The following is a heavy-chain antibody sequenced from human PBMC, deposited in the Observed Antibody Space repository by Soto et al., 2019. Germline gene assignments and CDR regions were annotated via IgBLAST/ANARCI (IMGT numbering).Heavy chain of an antibody. J-gene: IGHJ6*02. V-gene: IGHV3-66*01. CDR1: GFTVSSNY. CDR3: ASGLGGQQLTRYYYYGMDV. D-gene: IGHD6-13*01. CDR2: IYSGGST. Sequence: EVQLVESGGGLVQPGGSLRLSCAASGFTVSSNYMSWVRQAPGKGLEWVSVIYSGGSTYYADSVKGRFTISRDNSKNTLYLQMNSLRAEDTAVYYCASGLGGQQLTRYYYYGMDVWGQGTTVTVSS.